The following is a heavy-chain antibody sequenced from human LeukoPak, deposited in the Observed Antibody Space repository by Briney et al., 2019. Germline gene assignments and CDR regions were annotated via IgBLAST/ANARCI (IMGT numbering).Heavy chain of an antibody. J-gene: IGHJ4*02. CDR1: GYTFTGYY. CDR3: AVFDSGSYYSFDY. CDR2: INPNSGGT. Sequence: GASVKVSCKASGYTFTGYYMHWVRQAPGQGPEWMGWINPNSGGTNYAQEFQGRVTMTRDTSISTAYMELSRLRSDDTAVYYCAVFDSGSYYSFDYWGQGTLVTVSS. V-gene: IGHV1-2*02. D-gene: IGHD3-10*01.